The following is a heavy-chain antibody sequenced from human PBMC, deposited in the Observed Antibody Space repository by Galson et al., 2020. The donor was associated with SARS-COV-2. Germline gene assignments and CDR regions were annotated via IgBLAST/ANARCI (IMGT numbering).Heavy chain of an antibody. D-gene: IGHD3-10*01. CDR1: GGSISSSSYY. CDR2: IYYSGST. CDR3: ASPLLWFGEDAFDI. J-gene: IGHJ3*02. Sequence: SETLSLTCTVSGGSISSSSYYWGWIRQPPGKGLEWLGSIYYSGSTYYNPSLKSRVTISVDTSKNQFSLKLSSVTAADTAVYYCASPLLWFGEDAFDIWGQGTMVTVSS. V-gene: IGHV4-39*01.